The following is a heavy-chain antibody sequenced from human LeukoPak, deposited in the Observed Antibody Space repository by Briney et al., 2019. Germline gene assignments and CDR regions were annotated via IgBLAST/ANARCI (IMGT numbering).Heavy chain of an antibody. Sequence: PSETLSLTCAVYGGSFSGYYWGWIRQPPGKGLEWIGSIYYSGSTYYNPSLKSRVTISVDTSKNQFSLKLSSVTAADTAVYYCARLILGGLDAWVGLPASDYGMDVWGQGTTVTVSS. CDR3: ARLILGGLDAWVGLPASDYGMDV. CDR2: IYYSGST. D-gene: IGHD3-3*01. J-gene: IGHJ6*02. V-gene: IGHV4-39*01. CDR1: GGSFSGYY.